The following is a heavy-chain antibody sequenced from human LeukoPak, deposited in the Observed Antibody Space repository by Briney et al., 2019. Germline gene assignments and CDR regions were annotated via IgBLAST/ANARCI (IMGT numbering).Heavy chain of an antibody. V-gene: IGHV3-7*04. J-gene: IGHJ6*02. CDR3: ARAMDV. Sequence: PGGSLRLSCVASGFTFSNYWMHWVRQAPGKGLEWVANIKQDGSEKYYVDSVKGRFTISRDNAKNSLYLQMNSQRAEDTAVYYCARAMDVWGQGTTATVSS. CDR2: IKQDGSEK. CDR1: GFTFSNYW.